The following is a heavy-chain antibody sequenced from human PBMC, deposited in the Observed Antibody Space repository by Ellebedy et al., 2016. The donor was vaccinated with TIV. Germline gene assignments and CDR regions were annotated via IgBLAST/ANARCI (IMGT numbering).Heavy chain of an antibody. CDR1: GYTFNTYY. V-gene: IGHV1-46*02. Sequence: AASVKVSCKASGYTFNTYYMDWVRQAPGQGLEWMGVINPSGGSAAYAQKFRGRVTLTRDTSTGTVYMELTNLRSDDTAVYYCTRDWGSSVWSPGDYWGQGTLVTVSS. CDR2: INPSGGSA. CDR3: TRDWGSSVWSPGDY. D-gene: IGHD6-13*01. J-gene: IGHJ4*02.